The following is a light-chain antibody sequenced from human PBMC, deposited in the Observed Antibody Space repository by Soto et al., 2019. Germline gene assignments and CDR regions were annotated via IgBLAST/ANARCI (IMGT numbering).Light chain of an antibody. Sequence: DTQMTPSPSSVSPSVGERVSITWRASQSISSYLNWYQQKPGKAPKLLIYAASSLQRGVPLRFSGSGSGTSFTLTISSLQPEDFATYYCQQLLSYPITFGQGTQRRL. CDR1: QSISSY. J-gene: IGKJ5*01. V-gene: IGKV1-9*01. CDR3: QQLLSYPIT. CDR2: AAS.